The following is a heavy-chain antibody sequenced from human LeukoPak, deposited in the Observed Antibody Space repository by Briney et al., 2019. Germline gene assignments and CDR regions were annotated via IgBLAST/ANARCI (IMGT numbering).Heavy chain of an antibody. Sequence: ASVKVSCKASGGTFSSYAISWVRQAPGQGLEWMGGIIPIFGTANYAQKFQGRVTITADESTSTAYMELSSLRSEDTAVYYCARGGSGPWYFDYWGQGTLVTVSS. V-gene: IGHV1-69*13. CDR3: ARGGSGPWYFDY. CDR1: GGTFSSYA. D-gene: IGHD3-16*01. CDR2: IIPIFGTA. J-gene: IGHJ4*02.